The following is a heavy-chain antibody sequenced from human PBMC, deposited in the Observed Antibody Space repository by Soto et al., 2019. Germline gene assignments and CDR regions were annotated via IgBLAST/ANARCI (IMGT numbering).Heavy chain of an antibody. J-gene: IGHJ4*02. V-gene: IGHV1-2*02. D-gene: IGHD1-26*01. Sequence: ASVKVSCKASGYTFTVYYMHWVRQAPGQGLEWTGWINPKSGGTMYPQKFQGRVTMTWDTSISTAYMALTRLRSDDTAMYYCARDLAKGGGSAGFDYWGQGTLVTVSS. CDR3: ARDLAKGGGSAGFDY. CDR1: GYTFTVYY. CDR2: INPKSGGT.